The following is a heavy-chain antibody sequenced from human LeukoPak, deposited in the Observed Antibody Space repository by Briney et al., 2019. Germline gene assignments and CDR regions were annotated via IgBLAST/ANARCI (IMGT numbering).Heavy chain of an antibody. Sequence: GGSLRLSCAASGITFSSYAMSWVRQAPGKGLDWVSTISPSGGSTYYADSVKGRFTISRDNSKNTLYLQMNSLRAEDTAVYYCAKLRFLDPGKNYFDYWGQGTLVTVSS. CDR1: GITFSSYA. CDR2: ISPSGGST. J-gene: IGHJ4*02. V-gene: IGHV3-23*01. CDR3: AKLRFLDPGKNYFDY. D-gene: IGHD3-3*01.